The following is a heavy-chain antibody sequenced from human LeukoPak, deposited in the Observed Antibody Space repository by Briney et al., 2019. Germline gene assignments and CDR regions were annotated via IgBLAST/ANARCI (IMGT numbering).Heavy chain of an antibody. Sequence: PGGSLRLSCAASGFTFSSYAMTWVRQAPGKWLEWVSVIYSGGSTYYADSVKGRFTVSRDNSKNTLYLQMSSLRAEDTAVYYCARGKMIVPVDWGQGTLVTVSA. D-gene: IGHD2-2*01. CDR3: ARGKMIVPVD. CDR1: GFTFSSYA. J-gene: IGHJ4*02. V-gene: IGHV3-53*01. CDR2: IYSGGST.